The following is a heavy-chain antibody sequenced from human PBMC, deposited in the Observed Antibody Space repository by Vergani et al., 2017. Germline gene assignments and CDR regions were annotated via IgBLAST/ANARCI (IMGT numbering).Heavy chain of an antibody. CDR1: GFTFSSYG. V-gene: IGHV3-33*08. J-gene: IGHJ4*02. D-gene: IGHD3-3*01. Sequence: VQLVESGGGLVQPGGSLRLSCAASGFTFSSYGMHWVRQAPGKGLEWVAVIWYDGSNKYYADSVKGRFTISRDNSKNTLYLQMNSLRAEDTAVYYCASDGDIRFLDRKVPFDYWGQGTLVTVSS. CDR3: ASDGDIRFLDRKVPFDY. CDR2: IWYDGSNK.